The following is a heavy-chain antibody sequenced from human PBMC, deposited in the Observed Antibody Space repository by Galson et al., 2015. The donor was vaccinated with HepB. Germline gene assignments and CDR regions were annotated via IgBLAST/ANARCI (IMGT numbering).Heavy chain of an antibody. V-gene: IGHV3-7*03. CDR1: GFTFSSYW. CDR2: IKQDGSEK. Sequence: SLRLSCAASGFTFSSYWMSWVRQAPGKGLEWVANIKQDGSEKYYVDSVKGRFTISRDNAKNSLYLQMNGLRAEDTAVYYCARDVSGIAARPDFDYWGQGTLVTVSS. J-gene: IGHJ4*02. CDR3: ARDVSGIAARPDFDY. D-gene: IGHD6-6*01.